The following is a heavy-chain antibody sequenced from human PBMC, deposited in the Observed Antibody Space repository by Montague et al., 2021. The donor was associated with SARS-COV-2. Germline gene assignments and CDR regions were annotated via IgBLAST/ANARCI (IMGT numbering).Heavy chain of an antibody. D-gene: IGHD3-22*01. J-gene: IGHJ4*02. CDR2: INHRGTS. CDR3: ARGRQHFNMIVVVMTGGEYCFDY. CDR1: GGSFSDYF. V-gene: IGHV4-34*01. Sequence: SETLSLTCAVYGGSFSDYFWTWIRQPPGKGLEWIGEINHRGTSNYNPSLKSRVSISVDTSKNQFSLYLGPVTAADTAVYYCARGRQHFNMIVVVMTGGEYCFDYWGPEPLVT.